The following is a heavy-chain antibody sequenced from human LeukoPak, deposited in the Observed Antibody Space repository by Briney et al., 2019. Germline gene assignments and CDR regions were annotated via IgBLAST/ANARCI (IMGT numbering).Heavy chain of an antibody. Sequence: GGSLRLSCAASGFIFSNYAVNWVRQAPGKGLEWVSNISGTGSSTNYADSVKGRFTISRDNSKNTLYLQMNSLRAEDTAVYYCAKLSASTVSTARSYYGMDVWGQGTTVTVSS. CDR3: AKLSASTVSTARSYYGMDV. D-gene: IGHD4-17*01. CDR2: ISGTGSST. CDR1: GFIFSNYA. V-gene: IGHV3-23*01. J-gene: IGHJ6*02.